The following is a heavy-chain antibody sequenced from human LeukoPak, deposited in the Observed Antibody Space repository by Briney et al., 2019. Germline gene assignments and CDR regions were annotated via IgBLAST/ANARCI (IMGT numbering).Heavy chain of an antibody. CDR3: ARDPGATNWFGP. J-gene: IGHJ5*02. CDR2: IYYSGST. V-gene: IGHV4-39*07. Sequence: PSETLSLTCTVSGGSISSSSYYWGWIRQPPGKGLEWIGSIYYSGSTYYNPSLKSRVTISVDTSKNQFSLKLSSVTAADTAGYYCARDPGATNWFGPWGQGTLVTVSS. D-gene: IGHD1-26*01. CDR1: GGSISSSSYY.